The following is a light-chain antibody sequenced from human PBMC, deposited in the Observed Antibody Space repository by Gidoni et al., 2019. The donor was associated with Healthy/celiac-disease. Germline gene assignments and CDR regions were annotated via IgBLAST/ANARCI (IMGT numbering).Light chain of an antibody. J-gene: IGLJ1*01. CDR1: SRDVGGYNY. Sequence: QSALTQPASVSGSPGQSITISCTGTSRDVGGYNYVSWYQQHPGKAPKLMIYDVSNRPSGVSTRFSGSKSGNTASLTISGLQAEDEADYYCSSYTSSSPLYVFGTGTKVTVL. CDR3: SSYTSSSPLYV. V-gene: IGLV2-14*03. CDR2: DVS.